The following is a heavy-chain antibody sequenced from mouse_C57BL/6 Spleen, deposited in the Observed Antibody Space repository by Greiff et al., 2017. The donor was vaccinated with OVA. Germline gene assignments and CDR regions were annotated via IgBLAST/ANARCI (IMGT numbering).Heavy chain of an antibody. CDR3: ARLGGGYAMDY. J-gene: IGHJ4*01. CDR1: GYTFTSFW. CDR2: INPRNGGT. V-gene: IGHV1-53*01. D-gene: IGHD3-3*01. Sequence: QVQLQQPGTELVKPGASVKLSCKASGYTFTSFWMHWVKQRPGQGLEWIGNINPRNGGTNYNEKFKSKATLTVDKSSSTDYMQLSSLTSEDSAVYYCARLGGGYAMDYWGQGTSVTVSS.